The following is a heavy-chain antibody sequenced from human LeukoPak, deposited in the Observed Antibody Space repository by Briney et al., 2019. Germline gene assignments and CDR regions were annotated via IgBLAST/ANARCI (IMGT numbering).Heavy chain of an antibody. Sequence: SVKVSCKASGGTFSSYAISWVRQAPGQGLEWMGRIIPIFGTANYAQKFQGRVTITAYKSTSTAYMELSSLRSEDTAVYYCARDAPLAYCGGDCYAAFDLWGQGTMVTVSS. CDR3: ARDAPLAYCGGDCYAAFDL. CDR2: IIPIFGTA. CDR1: GGTFSSYA. J-gene: IGHJ3*01. D-gene: IGHD2-21*02. V-gene: IGHV1-69*06.